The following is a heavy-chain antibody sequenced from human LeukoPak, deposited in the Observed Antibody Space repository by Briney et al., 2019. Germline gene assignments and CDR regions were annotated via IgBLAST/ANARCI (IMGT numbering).Heavy chain of an antibody. CDR2: IYYSGST. Sequence: SETLSLTCTVSGGSISSSSYYWGWIRQPPGKGLEWIGSIYYSGSTYYNPSLKSRVTISVDTSKNQFSLKLSSVTAAGTAVYYCASRIAARPVYYCYYMDVWGKGTTVTVSS. D-gene: IGHD6-6*01. J-gene: IGHJ6*03. CDR3: ASRIAARPVYYCYYMDV. V-gene: IGHV4-39*01. CDR1: GGSISSSSYY.